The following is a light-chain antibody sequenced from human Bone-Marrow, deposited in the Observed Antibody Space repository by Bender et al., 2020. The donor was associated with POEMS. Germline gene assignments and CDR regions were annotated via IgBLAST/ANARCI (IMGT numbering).Light chain of an antibody. CDR3: QTWGTGSWV. CDR1: SGHSSYA. Sequence: QLVLTQSPSASASLGASVKLTYTLSSGHSSYAIAWHQQQPEKGPRHLMKLNTDGSHSKGDGIPDRLSGSRSGAERYLTISSLQSEDEADYYCQTWGTGSWVFGGGTKLTVL. V-gene: IGLV4-69*01. J-gene: IGLJ3*02. CDR2: LNTDGSH.